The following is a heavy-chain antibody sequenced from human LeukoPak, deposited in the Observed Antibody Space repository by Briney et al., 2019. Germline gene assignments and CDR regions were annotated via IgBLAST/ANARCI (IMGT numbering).Heavy chain of an antibody. D-gene: IGHD6-19*01. J-gene: IGHJ4*02. Sequence: GGSLRLSCAASGFTFSDYYMSWIRQAPGKGLEWVSYISYSGSTLYYADPVKGRFTMSRDNAKNSVYLQMNSLRVEDTAVYYCTRDAALVPGKNFWGQGTLVTVSS. CDR1: GFTFSDYY. V-gene: IGHV3-11*04. CDR3: TRDAALVPGKNF. CDR2: ISYSGSTL.